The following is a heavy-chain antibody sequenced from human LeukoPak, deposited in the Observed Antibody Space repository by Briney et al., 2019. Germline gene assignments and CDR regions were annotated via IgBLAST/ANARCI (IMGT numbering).Heavy chain of an antibody. Sequence: GGSLRLSCAASGFSFSSYWMSWVRQAPGKGLEWVANIKQDGSEKYYVDSVKGRFTISRDNAKNSLYLQMNSLRAEDTAVYYCARDEIVATTKANYYYYMDVWGKGTTVTISS. CDR1: GFSFSSYW. CDR2: IKQDGSEK. CDR3: ARDEIVATTKANYYYYMDV. V-gene: IGHV3-7*01. J-gene: IGHJ6*03. D-gene: IGHD5-12*01.